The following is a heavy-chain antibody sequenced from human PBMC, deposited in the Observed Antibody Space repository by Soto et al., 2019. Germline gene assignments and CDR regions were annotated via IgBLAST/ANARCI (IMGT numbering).Heavy chain of an antibody. J-gene: IGHJ4*02. Sequence: SETLSLTCTVSGGSISSYYWSWIRQPPGKGLEWIGYIYYSGSTNYNPSLKSRVTISVDTSKNQFSLKLSSVTAADTAVYYCATYTRGTFDYWGQGTLVTISS. CDR1: GGSISSYY. D-gene: IGHD2-2*02. CDR3: ATYTRGTFDY. V-gene: IGHV4-59*01. CDR2: IYYSGST.